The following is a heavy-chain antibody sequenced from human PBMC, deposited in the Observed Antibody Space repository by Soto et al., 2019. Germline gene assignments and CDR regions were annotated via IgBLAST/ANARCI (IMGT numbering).Heavy chain of an antibody. D-gene: IGHD3-3*01. CDR1: GFTFSSYS. J-gene: IGHJ6*02. CDR3: AREITIFGVANRFGMDV. V-gene: IGHV3-21*01. CDR2: ISSSSSYI. Sequence: GGSLRLSCAASGFTFSSYSMNGVRQAPGKGLEWVSSISSSSSYIYYADSVKGRFTISRDNAKNSLYLQMNSLRAEDTAVYYCAREITIFGVANRFGMDVWGQGTTVTVSS.